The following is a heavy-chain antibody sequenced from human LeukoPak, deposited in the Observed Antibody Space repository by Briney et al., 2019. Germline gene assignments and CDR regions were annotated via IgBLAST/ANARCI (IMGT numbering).Heavy chain of an antibody. Sequence: PGGSLRLSCAASGFTFSNSGMNWVRQAPGKGLEWVSSISSSSSYIFYADSVKGRFTISRDNAKNSLYLQMNSLRAEDTAVYYCAKDRVKGGYDILTGYHYDYWGQGTLVTVSS. D-gene: IGHD3-9*01. J-gene: IGHJ4*02. CDR1: GFTFSNSG. CDR2: ISSSSSYI. CDR3: AKDRVKGGYDILTGYHYDY. V-gene: IGHV3-21*04.